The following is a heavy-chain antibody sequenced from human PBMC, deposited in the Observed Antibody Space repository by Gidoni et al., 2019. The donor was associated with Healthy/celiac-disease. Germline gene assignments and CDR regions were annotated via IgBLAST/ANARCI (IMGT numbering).Heavy chain of an antibody. Sequence: QVQLVQSGAEVKKPGASVKVSCNASGYTFTSYDINWVRQATGQGLEWMGWMNPNSGNTGYAQKFQGRVTMTRNTSISTAYMELSSLRSEDTAVYYCARGRVSGGSVRGLFDPWGQGTLVTVSS. J-gene: IGHJ5*02. D-gene: IGHD2-15*01. CDR3: ARGRVSGGSVRGLFDP. CDR2: MNPNSGNT. V-gene: IGHV1-8*01. CDR1: GYTFTSYD.